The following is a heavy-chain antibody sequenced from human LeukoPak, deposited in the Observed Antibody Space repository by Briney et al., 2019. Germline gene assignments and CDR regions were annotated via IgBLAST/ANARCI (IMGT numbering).Heavy chain of an antibody. J-gene: IGHJ6*04. CDR1: GFTVSSNS. Sequence: GGSLRLACTVSGFTVSSNSMSWVRQAPGKGLEWVSYISSSGSTIYYADSVKGRFTISRDNAKNSLYLQMNSLRAEDTAVYYCAELGITMIGGVWGKGTTVTISS. CDR2: ISSSGSTI. D-gene: IGHD3-10*02. CDR3: AELGITMIGGV. V-gene: IGHV3-48*04.